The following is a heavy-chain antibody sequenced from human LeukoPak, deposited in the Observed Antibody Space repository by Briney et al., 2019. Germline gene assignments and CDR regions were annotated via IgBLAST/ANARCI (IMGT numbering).Heavy chain of an antibody. Sequence: ASVKVSCKASGYTFTSYYMHWVRQAPGQGLEWMGIINPSGGSTSYAQKFQGRVTMTRDMSTSAVYMELSSLRSEDTAVYYCARDRTTVTYLNKNYYMDVWGKGTTVTVSS. CDR2: INPSGGST. J-gene: IGHJ6*03. CDR1: GYTFTSYY. V-gene: IGHV1-46*01. CDR3: ARDRTTVTYLNKNYYMDV. D-gene: IGHD4-17*01.